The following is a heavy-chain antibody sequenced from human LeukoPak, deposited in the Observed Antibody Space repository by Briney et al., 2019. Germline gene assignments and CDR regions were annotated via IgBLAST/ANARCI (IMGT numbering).Heavy chain of an antibody. CDR3: ATNVGFGEFADS. V-gene: IGHV4-61*02. D-gene: IGHD3-10*01. CDR2: IYASGSS. J-gene: IGHJ4*02. Sequence: SETLPLTCTVSGGSFSSGTYWSWIRQSAGKGLEWIGRIYASGSSSYNPSLKSRVTISLDTSENQFSLKLRSVTAADTAVYYCATNVGFGEFADSWGQGTLVTVSS. CDR1: GGSFSSGTY.